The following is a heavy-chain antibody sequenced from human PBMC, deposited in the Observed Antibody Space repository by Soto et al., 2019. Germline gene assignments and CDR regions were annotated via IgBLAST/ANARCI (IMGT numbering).Heavy chain of an antibody. CDR2: INVNNGNA. V-gene: IGHV1-18*04. CDR3: ARVGVGVVNDITY. J-gene: IGHJ1*01. CDR1: GYTFKNYG. Sequence: VQLVQSGAGVKKPWASVKVSCETSGYTFKNYGISWLRQSPGQGPEWMGWINVNNGNANYAQKFQGRVTMTTEASTTTVYMELRSLTSDDTAVYYCARVGVGVVNDITYWGQGTLVTVAS. D-gene: IGHD2-21*01.